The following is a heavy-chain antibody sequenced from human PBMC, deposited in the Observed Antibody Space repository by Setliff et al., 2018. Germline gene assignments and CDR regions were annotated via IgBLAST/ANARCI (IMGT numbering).Heavy chain of an antibody. V-gene: IGHV4-59*01. Sequence: SETLSLTCTVSGGSISSYYWSWIRQPPGKGLEWIGYIYYSGSTNYNPSLKSRVTISVDTPKNQFSLKLSSVTAADTAVYYCARGVLRYFDWLLSGDAFDIWGQGTMVTVSS. CDR3: ARGVLRYFDWLLSGDAFDI. D-gene: IGHD3-9*01. CDR2: IYYSGST. CDR1: GGSISSYY. J-gene: IGHJ3*02.